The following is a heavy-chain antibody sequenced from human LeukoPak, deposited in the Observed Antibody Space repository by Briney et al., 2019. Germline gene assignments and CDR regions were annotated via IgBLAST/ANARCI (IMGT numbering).Heavy chain of an antibody. Sequence: SQALSLTCTVSGGSISSGSYYLSWIRQPAGKGLEWIGRIYTSGSTNYNPSLKSRVTISVDTSKNQFSLRLSSVTAADTAVYYCAREWDRIVGYFDYWGQGTLVTVSS. CDR1: GGSISSGSYY. D-gene: IGHD3-22*01. V-gene: IGHV4-61*02. J-gene: IGHJ4*02. CDR3: AREWDRIVGYFDY. CDR2: IYTSGST.